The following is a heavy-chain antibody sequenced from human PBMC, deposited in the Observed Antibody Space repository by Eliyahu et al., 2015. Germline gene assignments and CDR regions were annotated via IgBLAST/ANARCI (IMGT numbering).Heavy chain of an antibody. V-gene: IGHV6-1*01. CDR1: GDSVSSDSAX. CDR2: TYYRSKWYN. J-gene: IGHJ6*02. D-gene: IGHD1-7*01. Sequence: QVELQQSGPGVVKPSQTLSLTCDISGDSVSSDSAXXTWIRQSPSRGLEWLGRTYYRSKWYNDYAVSVKGRITINPDTSKNQFSLHLSSVTPEDTALYYCARNVGGEGTISPYYYYGLDVWGQGTTVTVSS. CDR3: ARNVGGEGTISPYYYYGLDV.